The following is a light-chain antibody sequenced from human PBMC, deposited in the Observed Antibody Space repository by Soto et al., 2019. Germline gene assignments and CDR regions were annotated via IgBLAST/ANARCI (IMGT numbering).Light chain of an antibody. CDR3: QQSYSTPPT. J-gene: IGKJ2*01. CDR2: AAS. V-gene: IGKV1-39*01. CDR1: QSISSY. Sequence: GYRVTITCRASQSISSYVNWYQQKSGQAPKLLIYAASSLRSGVPSRFSGTGSGTDFTLTITSLQPEDFASYHCQQSYSTPPTFGQGTKLEIK.